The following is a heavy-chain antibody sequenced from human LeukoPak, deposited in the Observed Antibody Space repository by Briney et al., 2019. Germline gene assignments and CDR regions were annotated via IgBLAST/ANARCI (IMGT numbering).Heavy chain of an antibody. CDR2: ISAYNGST. CDR3: ARIGQRYYYYYMDV. V-gene: IGHV1-18*01. J-gene: IGHJ6*03. Sequence: ASVKVSCKASGYTFTSYGISWVRQAPGQGLEWMGWISAYNGSTNYAQKLQGRVTMTTDTSTSTAYMELRSLRSDDTAVYYCARIGQRYYYYYMDVWGKGTTVTVSS. CDR1: GYTFTSYG.